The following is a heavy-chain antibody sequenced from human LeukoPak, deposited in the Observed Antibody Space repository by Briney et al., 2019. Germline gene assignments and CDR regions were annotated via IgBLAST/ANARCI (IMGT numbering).Heavy chain of an antibody. CDR1: GGSISSYY. V-gene: IGHV4-59*01. Sequence: SETLSLTCTVSGGSISSYYWSWIRQPPGKGLEWIGYIYYSGSTNYNPSLKSRVTISVDTSKNRFSLKLSSVTAADTAVYYCARVPDYCSGGSCYGPWGQGTLVTVSS. D-gene: IGHD2-15*01. CDR2: IYYSGST. CDR3: ARVPDYCSGGSCYGP. J-gene: IGHJ5*02.